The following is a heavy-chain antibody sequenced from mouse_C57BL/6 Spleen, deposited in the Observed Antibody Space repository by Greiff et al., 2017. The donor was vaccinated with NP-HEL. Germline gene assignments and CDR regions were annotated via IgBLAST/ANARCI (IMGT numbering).Heavy chain of an antibody. D-gene: IGHD1-1*01. CDR1: GYAFTNYL. V-gene: IGHV1-54*01. CDR2: INPGSGGT. CDR3: ARPITTVVAPYYYAMDY. Sequence: VQGVESGAELVRPGTSVKVSCKASGYAFTNYLIEWVKQRPGQGLEWIGVINPGSGGTNYNEKFKGKATLTADKSSSTAYMQLSSLTSEDSAVYFCARPITTVVAPYYYAMDYWGQGTSVTVSS. J-gene: IGHJ4*01.